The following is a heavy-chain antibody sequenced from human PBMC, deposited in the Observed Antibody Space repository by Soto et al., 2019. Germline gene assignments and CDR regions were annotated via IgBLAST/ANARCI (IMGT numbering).Heavy chain of an antibody. Sequence: SETLSLTCTVSGGSISSYYWSWIRQPAGKGLEWIGRIYTSGSTNYNPSLKSRVTMSVDTSKNQFSLKLSSVTAADTAVYYCARDVYSSGWYRDNWFDPWGQGTLVTVSS. D-gene: IGHD6-19*01. CDR2: IYTSGST. CDR1: GGSISSYY. V-gene: IGHV4-4*07. J-gene: IGHJ5*02. CDR3: ARDVYSSGWYRDNWFDP.